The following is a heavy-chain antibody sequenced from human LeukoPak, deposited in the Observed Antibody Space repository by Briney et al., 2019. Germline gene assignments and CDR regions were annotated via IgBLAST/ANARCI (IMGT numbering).Heavy chain of an antibody. Sequence: PSETLSLTCAVYGGSFSGYYWSWIRQPPGKGLEWIGEINHSGSTNYNPSLKSRVTISVDTSKNQFSLKLSSVTAADTAVYYCASPVIAVAGTFPWGQGTLVTVSS. V-gene: IGHV4-34*01. CDR1: GGSFSGYY. D-gene: IGHD6-19*01. J-gene: IGHJ4*02. CDR3: ASPVIAVAGTFP. CDR2: INHSGST.